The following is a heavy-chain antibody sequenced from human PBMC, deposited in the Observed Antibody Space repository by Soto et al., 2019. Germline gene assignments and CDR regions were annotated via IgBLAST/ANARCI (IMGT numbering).Heavy chain of an antibody. CDR1: GGSFSGYY. Sequence: QVQLQQWGAGLLKPSETLSLTCAVYGGSFSGYYWSWIRQPPGKGLEWIGEINHSGSTNYNPSLQSRVTISVDTSKNQFSLKLSSVTAADTAVYYCARDSLVLRYFDWFRNEQFDLWGRGTLVTVSS. V-gene: IGHV4-34*01. J-gene: IGHJ2*01. D-gene: IGHD3-9*01. CDR3: ARDSLVLRYFDWFRNEQFDL. CDR2: INHSGST.